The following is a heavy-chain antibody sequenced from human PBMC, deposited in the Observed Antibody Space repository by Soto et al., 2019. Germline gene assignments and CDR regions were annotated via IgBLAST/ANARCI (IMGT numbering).Heavy chain of an antibody. D-gene: IGHD2-15*01. CDR3: ARLSCSGGSCYYAGFDY. J-gene: IGHJ4*02. V-gene: IGHV3-7*01. CDR2: TKQDGSEK. CDR1: GFTFSSYW. Sequence: GGSLRLSCAASGFTFSSYWMSWVRQAPGKGLEWVANTKQDGSEKYYVDSVKGRFTISRDNAKNSLYLQMNSLRAEDTAVYYCARLSCSGGSCYYAGFDYWGQGTLVTVPQ.